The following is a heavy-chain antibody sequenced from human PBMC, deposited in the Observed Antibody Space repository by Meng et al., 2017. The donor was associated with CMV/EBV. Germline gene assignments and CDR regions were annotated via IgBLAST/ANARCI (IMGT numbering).Heavy chain of an antibody. J-gene: IGHJ4*02. Sequence: SETLSLTCTVSGGSISNYYWSWIRQPPGKGLEWIGYIYYGGNTDYNPSLKSRVTISLDTSKNQFSLKQSSVTAADTAIYCCARSEQLLVYLYWGQGTLVTVSS. CDR1: GGSISNYY. V-gene: IGHV4-59*01. D-gene: IGHD6-13*01. CDR3: ARSEQLLVYLY. CDR2: IYYGGNT.